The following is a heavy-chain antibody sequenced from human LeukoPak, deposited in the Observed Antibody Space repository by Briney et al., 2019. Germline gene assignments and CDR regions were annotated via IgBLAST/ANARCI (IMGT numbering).Heavy chain of an antibody. V-gene: IGHV3-23*01. D-gene: IGHD1-26*01. J-gene: IGHJ4*02. CDR2: IVGGAGGT. Sequence: GGSLRLSCAASGFTFSSHGMSWVRQAPGKGLEWVSGIVGGAGGTYYADSVKGRFTISRDNSKNTLYLQMNSLRGEDTAVYYCAKDSLRERIVGSTTRGVNDYWGQGTLVTVSS. CDR3: AKDSLRERIVGSTTRGVNDY. CDR1: GFTFSSHG.